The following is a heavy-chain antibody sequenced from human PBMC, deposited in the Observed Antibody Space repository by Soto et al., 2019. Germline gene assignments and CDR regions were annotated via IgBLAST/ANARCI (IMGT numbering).Heavy chain of an antibody. CDR1: SVSEFTFSDQY. D-gene: IGHD2-15*01. J-gene: IGHJ4*02. CDR3: ARGDPNPIIPAF. CDR2: SRNRVNNFST. V-gene: IGHV3-72*01. Sequence: PGGSLRLSCTVSSVSEFTFSDQYVDWVCQDPRKGLEWVGRSRNRVNNFSTAYAASVQGRFTISRDESKNTVYLQMHSLKTDDKVVYLAARGDPNPIIPAFWGRGPLVT.